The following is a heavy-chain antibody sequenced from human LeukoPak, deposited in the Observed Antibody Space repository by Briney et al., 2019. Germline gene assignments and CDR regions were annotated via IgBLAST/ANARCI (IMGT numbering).Heavy chain of an antibody. J-gene: IGHJ4*02. Sequence: GGSLSLSCAASGFTFDDYAMHWVRQAPGKGLEWVAGISWNSSSICYADSVKGRFTISRDNAKNSLYLQMNSLRAEDTALYYCAKVSSLRTLYYFDYWGQGTLVTVSS. CDR1: GFTFDDYA. CDR3: AKVSSLRTLYYFDY. D-gene: IGHD4-17*01. CDR2: ISWNSSSI. V-gene: IGHV3-9*01.